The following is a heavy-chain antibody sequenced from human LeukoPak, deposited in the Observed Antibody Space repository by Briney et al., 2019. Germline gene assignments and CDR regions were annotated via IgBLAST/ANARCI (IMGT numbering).Heavy chain of an antibody. CDR1: GFTFSSYS. D-gene: IGHD7-27*01. J-gene: IGHJ2*01. CDR3: ARVPGDRRRYLDL. CDR2: ISSSSSYI. Sequence: PGGSLRLSCAASGFTFSSYSMNWVRQAPGKGLEWVSSISSSSSYIYYADSVKGRFTISRDNAKNSLYLQMNSLRAEDTAVYYCARVPGDRRRYLDLWGRGTLVTVSS. V-gene: IGHV3-21*01.